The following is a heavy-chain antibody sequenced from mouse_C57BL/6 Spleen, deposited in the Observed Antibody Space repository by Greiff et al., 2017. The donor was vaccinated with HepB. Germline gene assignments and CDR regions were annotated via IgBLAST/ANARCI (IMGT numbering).Heavy chain of an antibody. V-gene: IGHV1-26*01. CDR2: INPNSGDT. CDR1: GYTFTDYY. D-gene: IGHD4-1*01. J-gene: IGHJ2*01. CDR3: ARRNWERVFDY. Sequence: EVQLQQSGPELVKPGASVKISCKASGYTFTDYYMNWVKQSHGKSLEWIGDINPNSGDTSYNQKFKGKATLTVDKSSSTAYMELRSLTSEDSAVYYCARRNWERVFDYWGQGTTLTVSS.